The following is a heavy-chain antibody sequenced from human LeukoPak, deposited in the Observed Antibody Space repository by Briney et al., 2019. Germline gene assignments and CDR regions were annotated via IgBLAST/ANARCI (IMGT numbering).Heavy chain of an antibody. CDR1: GGSISSYY. J-gene: IGHJ4*02. CDR3: ARQFGLMRSYRHLDH. V-gene: IGHV4-59*08. CDR2: VYFNGDT. Sequence: SETLSLTCNVSGGSISSYYWTWVRQPPGKTLQWIGNVYFNGDTNFNPSLESRVTISVDTSNNQFSLKLSSVTAADTAVYYCARQFGLMRSYRHLDHWGPGILVTVSA. D-gene: IGHD3/OR15-3a*01.